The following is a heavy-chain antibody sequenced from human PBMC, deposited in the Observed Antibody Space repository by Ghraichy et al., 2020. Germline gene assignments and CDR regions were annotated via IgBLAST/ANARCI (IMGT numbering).Heavy chain of an antibody. CDR3: ARDFDYGGYSDY. J-gene: IGHJ4*02. CDR2: IYYSGST. CDR1: GGSVSSGSYF. Sequence: SETLSLTCTVSGGSVSSGSYFWSWIRQPPGKGLEWIGYIYYSGSTNYNPSLKSRVTMSVDTSKNQFSLKLSSVTAADTAVYYCARDFDYGGYSDYWGQGTLVTVSS. V-gene: IGHV4-61*01. D-gene: IGHD4-23*01.